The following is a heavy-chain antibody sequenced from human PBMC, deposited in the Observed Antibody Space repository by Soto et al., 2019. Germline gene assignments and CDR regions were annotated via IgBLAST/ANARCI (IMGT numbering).Heavy chain of an antibody. V-gene: IGHV1-69*02. J-gene: IGHJ4*02. CDR3: ARGGYGGNSLGY. CDR1: GGTFSSYT. D-gene: IGHD2-21*02. CDR2: IIPILGIA. Sequence: QVQLVQSGAEVKKPGSSVKVSCKASGGTFSSYTISWVRQAPGQGLEWMGRIIPILGIANYAQKFQGRVTITADKSTSTAYMELSSLRSEDTAVYYCARGGYGGNSLGYWGQGTLVTVSS.